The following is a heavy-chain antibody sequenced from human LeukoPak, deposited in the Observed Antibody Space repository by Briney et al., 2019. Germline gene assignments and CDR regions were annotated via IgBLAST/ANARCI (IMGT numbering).Heavy chain of an antibody. Sequence: PSETLSLTCAVYGGSFSGYYWSWIRQPPEKGLEWIGEINHSGSTNYNPSLKSRVTISVDTSKNQFSLKLSSVTAADTAVYYCARRAYYYGSGSSRNWFDPWGQGTLVTVSS. J-gene: IGHJ5*02. CDR1: GGSFSGYY. V-gene: IGHV4-34*01. CDR3: ARRAYYYGSGSSRNWFDP. D-gene: IGHD3-10*01. CDR2: INHSGST.